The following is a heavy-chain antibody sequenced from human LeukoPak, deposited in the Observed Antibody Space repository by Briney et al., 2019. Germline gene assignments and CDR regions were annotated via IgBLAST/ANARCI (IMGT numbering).Heavy chain of an antibody. V-gene: IGHV3-21*01. Sequence: GGSLRLSCAASGLTFSSSSMNWLRQAPGKGLEWVSSISSSGKYIYYADSMKGRFTISRDNAKDSVSLQMNSLRAEDTAIYYCARDLGARISCYSHWGQGTLVTVSS. CDR1: GLTFSSSS. J-gene: IGHJ4*02. CDR2: ISSSGKYI. CDR3: ARDLGARISCYSH. D-gene: IGHD2-15*01.